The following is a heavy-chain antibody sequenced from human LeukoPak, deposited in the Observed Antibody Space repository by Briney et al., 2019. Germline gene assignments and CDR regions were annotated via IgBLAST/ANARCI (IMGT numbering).Heavy chain of an antibody. J-gene: IGHJ4*02. Sequence: AVSLTLSCVASQFRFPFSHYGMHWVRQAPGRGLEWVAVIWSDCTNPYYADSVKGRFTISRDNYQNTVYLQMNSLRVEDTAVYFCAKDAQRGFGYSNSLEYWGQGTLVTVSS. CDR2: IWSDCTNP. CDR3: AKDAQRGFGYSNSLEY. D-gene: IGHD4-11*01. V-gene: IGHV3-33*06. CDR1: RFPFSHYG.